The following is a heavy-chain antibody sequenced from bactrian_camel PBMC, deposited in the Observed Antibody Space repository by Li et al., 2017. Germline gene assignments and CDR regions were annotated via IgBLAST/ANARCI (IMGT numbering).Heavy chain of an antibody. Sequence: VQLVESGGGSVQAGGSLRLSCVISGYTGSGYCMGWFRQAPGKEHEAVARVDDDGYAKYADSVKGRFSISKDSATHTLYLQMNRLKPEDTAMYYCAADRYYAGDVRRKRDVRCSLGGDYDYWGQGTQVTVS. CDR3: AADRYYAGDVRRKRDVRCSLGGDYDY. CDR1: GYTGSGYC. J-gene: IGHJ4*01. D-gene: IGHD1*01. CDR2: VDDDGYA. V-gene: IGHV3-2*01.